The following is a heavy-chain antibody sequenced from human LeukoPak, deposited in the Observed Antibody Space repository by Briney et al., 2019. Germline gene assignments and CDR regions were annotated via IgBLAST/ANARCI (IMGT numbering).Heavy chain of an antibody. CDR2: IYYSGST. J-gene: IGHJ3*02. V-gene: IGHV4-59*01. Sequence: PSETLSLTCTVSGGSISSYYWSWIRQPPGKGLEWIGYIYYSGSTNYNPSLKSRVTISVDTSKNQFSLKLSSVTAADTAVHYCAGRLPGAFDIWGQGTMVTVSS. CDR1: GGSISSYY. CDR3: AGRLPGAFDI. D-gene: IGHD2-15*01.